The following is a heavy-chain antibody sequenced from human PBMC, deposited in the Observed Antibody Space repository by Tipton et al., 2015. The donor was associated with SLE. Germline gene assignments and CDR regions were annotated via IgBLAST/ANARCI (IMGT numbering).Heavy chain of an antibody. V-gene: IGHV3-30*02. CDR3: AKDRIAARLDAFDI. Sequence: SGFTFSSYGMHWVRQAPGKGLEWVAFIRYDGSNKYYADSVKGRFTISRDNSKNTLYLQMNSLRAEDTAVYYCAKDRIAARLDAFDIWGQGTVVTVSS. CDR1: GFTFSSYG. J-gene: IGHJ3*02. CDR2: IRYDGSNK. D-gene: IGHD6-6*01.